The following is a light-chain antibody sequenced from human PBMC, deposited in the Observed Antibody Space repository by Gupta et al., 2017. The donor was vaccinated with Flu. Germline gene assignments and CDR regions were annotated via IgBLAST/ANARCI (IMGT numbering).Light chain of an antibody. V-gene: IGKV3-20*01. Sequence: EILLTQSPGSLSVSPGERATLYCRASQSASSSYLVCYQHKPGQAPSLLIYGASSRATYIPDRFSGSGSVSDFTLTISRRAPEDFAVYYFQQEGSSPRTFGEGTKMEIK. CDR1: QSASSSY. J-gene: IGKJ2*02. CDR2: GAS. CDR3: QQEGSSPRT.